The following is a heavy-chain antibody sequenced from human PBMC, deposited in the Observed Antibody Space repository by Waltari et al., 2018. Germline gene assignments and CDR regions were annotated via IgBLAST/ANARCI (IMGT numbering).Heavy chain of an antibody. CDR2: IKQDGSEK. CDR3: ARGKGGMDV. Sequence: EVQLVESGGGLVQPGGSLSLSCAVSGFTLSNYWMSWVRQVPGKGLGGGANIKQDGSEKYYVDSVKGRFTISRDNAKNSLYLQMNSLRDEDTAVYYCARGKGGMDVWGQGTTVTVSS. V-gene: IGHV3-7*01. CDR1: GFTLSNYW. J-gene: IGHJ6*02.